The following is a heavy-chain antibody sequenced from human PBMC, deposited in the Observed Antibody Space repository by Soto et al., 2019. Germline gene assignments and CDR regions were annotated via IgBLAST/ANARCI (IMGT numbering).Heavy chain of an antibody. V-gene: IGHV1-69*01. Sequence: QVQLVQSGAEVKKPGSSVKVSCKASGGTFRSYAISWVRQAPGQGLEWMGGIMPIFGTANYAQKFQGRVTIYAGEATSSDYMELSSLRSADTSVDYCSIGSPYCGGSYLASWGQGVLVTVSS. CDR1: GGTFRSYA. J-gene: IGHJ5*02. CDR2: IMPIFGTA. CDR3: SIGSPYCGGSYLAS. D-gene: IGHD3-10*01.